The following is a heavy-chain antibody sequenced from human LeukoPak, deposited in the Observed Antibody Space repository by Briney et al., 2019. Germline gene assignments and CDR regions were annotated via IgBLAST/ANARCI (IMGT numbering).Heavy chain of an antibody. J-gene: IGHJ4*02. D-gene: IGHD3-10*01. CDR3: ARDPYDSGI. Sequence: PSETLSLTCGVSGGSLSFYYWSWIRQPPGKGLEWIGYMYYSGSTNYNPSLQSRVTISIDTSKNEFSLKVTSVTAADTAVYYCARDPYDSGIWGQGTLVTVSS. V-gene: IGHV4-59*12. CDR1: GGSLSFYY. CDR2: MYYSGST.